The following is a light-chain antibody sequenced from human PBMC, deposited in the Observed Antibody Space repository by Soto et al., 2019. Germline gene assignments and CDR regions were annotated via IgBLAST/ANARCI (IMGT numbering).Light chain of an antibody. CDR3: QQDYSYPLT. J-gene: IGKJ1*01. Sequence: AIQMTQSPSSLSASVGDRVTITCRASQGIKNDLGWYQQKPGKAPKLLIYAASSLQSGVPSRFSGSGSGTDFSLTISSLQPEDFATYYCQQDYSYPLTFGQGTKVEIK. V-gene: IGKV1-6*01. CDR1: QGIKND. CDR2: AAS.